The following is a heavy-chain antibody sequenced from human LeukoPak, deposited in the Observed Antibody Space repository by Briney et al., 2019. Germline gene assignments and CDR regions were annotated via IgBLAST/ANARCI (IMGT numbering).Heavy chain of an antibody. J-gene: IGHJ5*02. CDR3: ARVYYDSSGYYYGDWFDP. V-gene: IGHV1-2*02. D-gene: IGHD3-22*01. Sequence: ASVPVSCKASGYTFTGYYMHWVRQAPGQGLEWMGWINPNSGGTNYAQKFQGRVTMTRDTSISTAYMELSRLRSDDTAVYYCARVYYDSSGYYYGDWFDPWGQGTLVTVSS. CDR2: INPNSGGT. CDR1: GYTFTGYY.